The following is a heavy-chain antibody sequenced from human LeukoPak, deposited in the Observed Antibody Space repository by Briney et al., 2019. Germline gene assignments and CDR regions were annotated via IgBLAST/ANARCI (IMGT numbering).Heavy chain of an antibody. V-gene: IGHV4-39*07. CDR1: GDSISSSSYY. CDR3: ARDAYSGFWSGYYTRFDY. CDR2: VYHSGST. D-gene: IGHD3-3*01. Sequence: SETLSLTCTVSGDSISSSSYYWGWIRQPPGKGLEWIGSVYHSGSTYYNPSLKIRVTMSVDTSKNQFSLRLRSVTAADTAVYYCARDAYSGFWSGYYTRFDYWGQGTLVTVSS. J-gene: IGHJ4*02.